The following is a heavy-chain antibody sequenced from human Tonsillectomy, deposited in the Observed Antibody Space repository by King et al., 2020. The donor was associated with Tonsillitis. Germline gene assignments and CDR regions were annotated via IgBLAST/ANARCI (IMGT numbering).Heavy chain of an antibody. CDR1: GFTFSSYA. CDR3: AKGAPVVVVAASGAFDC. J-gene: IGHJ4*02. D-gene: IGHD2-2*01. CDR2: ISGSGVGT. V-gene: IGHV3-23*04. Sequence: VQLVESGGDLVQPGGSLRLSCAASGFTFSSYAMSWVRQAPGKGLEWVSTISGSGVGTYYADSVKGRFTISRDNSNNTLYLQMNSLRAEDTAVYYCAKGAPVVVVAASGAFDCWGRGTLVTVSS.